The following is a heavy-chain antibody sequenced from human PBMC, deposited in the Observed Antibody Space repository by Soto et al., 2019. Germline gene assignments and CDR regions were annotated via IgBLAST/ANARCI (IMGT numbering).Heavy chain of an antibody. D-gene: IGHD2-2*02. V-gene: IGHV3-23*01. CDR2: ISGSGGST. CDR3: AREAVPAAIDTYYYYMDV. J-gene: IGHJ6*03. CDR1: GFTFSSYA. Sequence: GGSLRLSCAASGFTFSSYAMSWVRQAPGKGLEWVSAISGSGGSTYYADSVKGRFTISRDNSKNTLYLQMNSLRAEDTAVYYCAREAVPAAIDTYYYYMDVWGKGTTVTVSS.